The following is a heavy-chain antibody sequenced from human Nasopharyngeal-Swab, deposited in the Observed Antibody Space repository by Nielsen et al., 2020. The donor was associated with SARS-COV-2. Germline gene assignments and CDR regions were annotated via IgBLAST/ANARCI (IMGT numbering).Heavy chain of an antibody. Sequence: GGSLRLSCAASGFTFDDYAMHWVCQAPGQGLEWVSLISGDGGSTYYADSVKGRFTISRDNSKNSLYLQMNSLRTEDTALYYCAKDIGIYYYMDVWGKGTTVTVSS. CDR1: GFTFDDYA. D-gene: IGHD3-3*02. CDR2: ISGDGGST. CDR3: AKDIGIYYYMDV. J-gene: IGHJ6*03. V-gene: IGHV3-43*02.